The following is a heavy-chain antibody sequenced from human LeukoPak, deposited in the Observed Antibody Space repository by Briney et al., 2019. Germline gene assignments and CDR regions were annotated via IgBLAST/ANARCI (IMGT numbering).Heavy chain of an antibody. V-gene: IGHV3-48*01. Sequence: GGSLRLSCAASGCTFSNYSMNWVRKAPGKGLEWVSYIRSSSTTIYYADSVKGRFTISSDNAKNPLYLQMNSLRAEDTAVYYCARAKRNGFDIWGQGTMVTVSS. CDR2: IRSSSTTI. CDR1: GCTFSNYS. CDR3: ARAKRNGFDI. J-gene: IGHJ3*02.